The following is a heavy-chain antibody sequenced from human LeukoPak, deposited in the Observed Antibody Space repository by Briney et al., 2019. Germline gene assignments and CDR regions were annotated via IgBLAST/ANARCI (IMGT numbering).Heavy chain of an antibody. J-gene: IGHJ4*02. V-gene: IGHV3-7*03. CDR2: IKQDGSEK. CDR1: GFTFSSYW. D-gene: IGHD3-3*01. Sequence: GGSLRLSCAASGFTFSSYWMSWVRQAPGKGLEWVANIKQDGSEKYYVDSVKGRFTISRDNAMNSLYLQMNSLRAEDTAVYYCARVRDYDFWSGEFDYWGQGTLVTVSS. CDR3: ARVRDYDFWSGEFDY.